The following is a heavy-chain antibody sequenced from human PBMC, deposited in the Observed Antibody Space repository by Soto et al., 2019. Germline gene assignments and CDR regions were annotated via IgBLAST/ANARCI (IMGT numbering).Heavy chain of an antibody. CDR3: ARVSVVDTAMVIYYYYYGMDV. Sequence: QVPLVQSGAEVKKPGASVKVSCKASGYTFTSYGISWVRQAPGQGLEWMGWISAYNGNTNYAQKLQGRVTMTTDTSTSTAYMELRSLRSDDTAVYYCARVSVVDTAMVIYYYYYGMDVWGQGTTVTVSS. D-gene: IGHD5-18*01. CDR2: ISAYNGNT. CDR1: GYTFTSYG. J-gene: IGHJ6*02. V-gene: IGHV1-18*01.